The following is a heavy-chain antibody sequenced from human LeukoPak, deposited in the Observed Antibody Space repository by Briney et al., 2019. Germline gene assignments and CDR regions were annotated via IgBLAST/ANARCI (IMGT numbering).Heavy chain of an antibody. J-gene: IGHJ4*02. CDR2: IYYSGST. Sequence: SETLSLTCTVSGGSISSYYWSWIRQPPGKGLEWIGYIYYSGSTNYNPSLKSRVTISVDTSKNQFSLKLSSVTAADTAVYYCVMSRSSLEAFDYWGQGTLVTVSS. D-gene: IGHD3-10*01. CDR1: GGSISSYY. V-gene: IGHV4-59*08. CDR3: VMSRSSLEAFDY.